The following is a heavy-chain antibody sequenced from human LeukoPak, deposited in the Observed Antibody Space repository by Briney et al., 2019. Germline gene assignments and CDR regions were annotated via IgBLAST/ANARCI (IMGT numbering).Heavy chain of an antibody. Sequence: ASVKVSCKASGYNFPAYGLNWVRLVPGLGLEWMGWISGYNGNTDYAQNFQGRVTLTTDTSTSTAYMELRSLRSDDTAVYYCARVPYSSGWYPDFDYWGQGTLVTVSS. D-gene: IGHD6-19*01. CDR2: ISGYNGNT. CDR3: ARVPYSSGWYPDFDY. CDR1: GYNFPAYG. V-gene: IGHV1-18*01. J-gene: IGHJ4*02.